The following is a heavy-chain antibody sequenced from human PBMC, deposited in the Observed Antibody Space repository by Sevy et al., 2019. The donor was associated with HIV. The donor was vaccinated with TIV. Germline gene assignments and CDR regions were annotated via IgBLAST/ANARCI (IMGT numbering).Heavy chain of an antibody. CDR2: IYYTGST. V-gene: IGHV4-39*01. J-gene: IGHJ4*02. CDR3: ARPMHYYDSAGYYHWDY. Sequence: SETLSLTCTVSGGSISSSNYYWGWIRQPPGKGLEWIANIYYTGSTYYNPSLKSRVTIFADTSKNQFSLKLSSVTAADTAVYYCARPMHYYDSAGYYHWDYWGQGTLVTVSS. D-gene: IGHD3-22*01. CDR1: GGSISSSNYY.